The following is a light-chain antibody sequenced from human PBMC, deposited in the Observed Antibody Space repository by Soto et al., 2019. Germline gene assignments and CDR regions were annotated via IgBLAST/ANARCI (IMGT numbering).Light chain of an antibody. CDR3: QQYGSSPWT. CDR2: AAS. Sequence: EIALTQSPGTLSLSPGERATLSCRASQSVASNYLAWHQQKPGQAPRLLIYAASRRATGVPDRFSGSGSGTDFTLTIRRLEPEDFAVYYCQQYGSSPWTFGQGNKVEIK. J-gene: IGKJ1*01. CDR1: QSVASNY. V-gene: IGKV3-20*01.